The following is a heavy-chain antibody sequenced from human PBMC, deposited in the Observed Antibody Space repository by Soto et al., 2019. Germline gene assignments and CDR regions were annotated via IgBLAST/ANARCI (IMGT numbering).Heavy chain of an antibody. V-gene: IGHV3-30-3*01. CDR2: ISCDGSNK. D-gene: IGHD6-13*01. CDR1: GFTFSSYA. Sequence: LRLSCAASGFTFSSYAMHWVRQAPGKGLEWVAVISCDGSNKYYADSVKGRFTISRDNSKNTLYLQMNSLRAEDTAVYYCARSPYSSWYDYWGQGTLVTVSS. CDR3: ARSPYSSWYDY. J-gene: IGHJ4*02.